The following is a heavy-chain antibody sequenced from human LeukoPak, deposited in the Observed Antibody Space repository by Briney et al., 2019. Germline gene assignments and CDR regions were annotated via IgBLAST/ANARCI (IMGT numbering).Heavy chain of an antibody. V-gene: IGHV4-39*01. CDR1: GASISSRSYY. CDR2: LYFSGST. J-gene: IGHJ4*02. Sequence: SETLSLTCTVSGASISSRSYYWGWIRQPPGKGLGWIGRLYFSGSTYYNPSLKSRVSISVDTSTNQFSLKLSSVTAADTAVYYCARLVRQVVMEYYFDTWGQGTLVTVSS. D-gene: IGHD3-10*01. CDR3: ARLVRQVVMEYYFDT.